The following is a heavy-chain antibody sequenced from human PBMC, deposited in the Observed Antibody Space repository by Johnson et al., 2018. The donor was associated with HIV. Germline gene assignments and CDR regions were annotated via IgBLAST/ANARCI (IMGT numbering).Heavy chain of an antibody. CDR3: ARATVTPSDAFDF. J-gene: IGHJ3*01. D-gene: IGHD4-17*01. V-gene: IGHV3-53*01. CDR1: GFTVSTNY. Sequence: VQLVESGGGLIQPGGSLRLSCAVSGFTVSTNYMSWVRQAPGKGLEWVSLIYSGGTTYYADSVKGRFTISRDNSKNTLFLQMNSLRAEDTAVYYCARATVTPSDAFDFWGQGTMVTVSS. CDR2: IYSGGTT.